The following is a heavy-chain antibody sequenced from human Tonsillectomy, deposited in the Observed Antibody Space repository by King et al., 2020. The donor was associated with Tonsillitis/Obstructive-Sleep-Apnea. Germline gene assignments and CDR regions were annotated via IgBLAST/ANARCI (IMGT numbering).Heavy chain of an antibody. V-gene: IGHV3-9*01. CDR2: ISWHSGSI. D-gene: IGHD6-13*01. Sequence: VQLVESGGGLVQPGRSLRLSCAASGFTFDDYAMYLVRQAPGKGLEWGSGISWHSGSIVYADSVKGRFTISRDNAKNSLYLQMNSLRAEDTALYYCAKDLIIAESGTPGDAFDIWGQGTMVTVSS. J-gene: IGHJ3*02. CDR1: GFTFDDYA. CDR3: AKDLIIAESGTPGDAFDI.